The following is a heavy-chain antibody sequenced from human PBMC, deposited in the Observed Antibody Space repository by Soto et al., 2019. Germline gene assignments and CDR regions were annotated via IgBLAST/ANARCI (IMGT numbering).Heavy chain of an antibody. Sequence: QVQLVQSGPEVKKPGASVKVSCKASGFTFTTYSFSWVRQAPGQGLEWIGWISANNGKTVYAQKFQDRVTMTTDTSTSTAHLELRSLKTDDTAVYYCAIETGVVVIVKGEFEFWGQGTLVTVSS. D-gene: IGHD2-15*01. CDR1: GFTFTTYS. CDR3: AIETGVVVIVKGEFEF. J-gene: IGHJ4*02. CDR2: ISANNGKT. V-gene: IGHV1-18*04.